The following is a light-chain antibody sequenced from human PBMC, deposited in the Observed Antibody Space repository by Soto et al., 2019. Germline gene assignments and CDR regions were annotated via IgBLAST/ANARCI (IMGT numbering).Light chain of an antibody. CDR1: QSVGRW. Sequence: DIQMTQSPSTLSASIGDTVTITCRASQSVGRWLAWYQQRPGKPPSVLIYKASTLKYGVPSRFSGSGSGTEFTLTISSLKPDDFGTYYCHQYDSSSTFGQGTKVEMK. CDR3: HQYDSSST. V-gene: IGKV1-5*03. CDR2: KAS. J-gene: IGKJ1*01.